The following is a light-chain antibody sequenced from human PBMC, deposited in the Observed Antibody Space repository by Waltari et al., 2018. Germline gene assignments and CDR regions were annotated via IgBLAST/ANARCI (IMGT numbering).Light chain of an antibody. CDR2: DVS. J-gene: IGLJ3*02. V-gene: IGLV2-14*03. CDR1: SSNIGGYNY. CDR3: NSCTTDRPWV. Sequence: QSALTQPASVSGALGQSTTISCTGTSSNIGGYNYVPWYQQHPGKAPKLIIYDVSTRPSGKSIRFSGSKSGNTASLTISGLQAEDDADYFCNSCTTDRPWVFGGGTKLTVL.